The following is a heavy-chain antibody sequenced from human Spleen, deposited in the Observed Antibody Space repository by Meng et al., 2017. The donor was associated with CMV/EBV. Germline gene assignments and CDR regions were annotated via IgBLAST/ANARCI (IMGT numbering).Heavy chain of an antibody. Sequence: ESLKISCAASGFTVSSNYMSWVRQPPGKGLEWIGSIYYSGSTYYNPSLKSRVTISVDTSKTQFSLKLSSVTAADTAVYYCARDEYGYCSSTSCPYPYYYYYGMVVWGQGTTVTVSS. CDR2: IYYSGST. CDR3: ARDEYGYCSSTSCPYPYYYYYGMVV. V-gene: IGHV4-39*07. D-gene: IGHD2-2*03. J-gene: IGHJ6*01. CDR1: GFTVSSNY.